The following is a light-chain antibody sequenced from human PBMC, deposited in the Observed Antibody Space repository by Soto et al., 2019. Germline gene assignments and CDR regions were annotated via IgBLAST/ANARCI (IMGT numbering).Light chain of an antibody. J-gene: IGLJ1*01. Sequence: QSALTQPASVSGSPGQSITISCTGTSSDVGGYNYVSWYQQHPGKAPNLMIYEVSNRPSGVSNSFSGSNSGNTASLTISGLQAEAEADDYCRSYTSSSALVFGT. CDR1: SSDVGGYNY. CDR3: RSYTSSSALV. CDR2: EVS. V-gene: IGLV2-14*01.